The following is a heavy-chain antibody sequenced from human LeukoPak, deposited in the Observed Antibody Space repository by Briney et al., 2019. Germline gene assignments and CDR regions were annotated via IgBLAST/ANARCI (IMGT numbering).Heavy chain of an antibody. D-gene: IGHD3-10*01. Sequence: PAETLSLTCTVSGGSISSYYWSWIRQPPGKGLEWIGYIYYSGSTNYNPSLKSRVTISVDTSKNQFSLKLSSVTAADTAVYYCARAGEWFGELLPPNYYGMDVWGQGSAIGVSS. CDR2: IYYSGST. V-gene: IGHV4-59*01. J-gene: IGHJ6*02. CDR1: GGSISSYY. CDR3: ARAGEWFGELLPPNYYGMDV.